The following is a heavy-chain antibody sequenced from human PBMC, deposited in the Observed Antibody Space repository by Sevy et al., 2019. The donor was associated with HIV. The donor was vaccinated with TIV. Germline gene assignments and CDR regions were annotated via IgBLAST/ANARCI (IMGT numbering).Heavy chain of an antibody. Sequence: GGSLRLSCAASGFSFNNHWMSWVRQAPGKGLEWVANVNHDGSEKHYADSLEGRFAVSRDNAKNYLFLQLNSLRVEDTAVYFCARLPTGLQSFNYLLSTYFDSWGQGTLVTVSS. CDR2: VNHDGSEK. CDR1: GFSFNNHW. J-gene: IGHJ4*02. D-gene: IGHD3-9*01. CDR3: ARLPTGLQSFNYLLSTYFDS. V-gene: IGHV3-7*01.